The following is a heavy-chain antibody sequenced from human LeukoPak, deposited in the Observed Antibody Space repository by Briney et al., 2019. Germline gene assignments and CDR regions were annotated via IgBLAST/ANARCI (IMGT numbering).Heavy chain of an antibody. J-gene: IGHJ2*01. D-gene: IGHD4-17*01. CDR3: ARDPTVTPPYWYFDL. CDR2: IYYSGST. CDR1: GGSISSGDYY. Sequence: SETLSLTCTVSGGSISSGDYYWSWIRQPPGKGLEWIGYIYYSGSTYYNPSLKSRVTISVDTSKNQFSLKLSSVTAADTAVYYCARDPTVTPPYWYFDLWAVAPWSLSPQ. V-gene: IGHV4-30-4*08.